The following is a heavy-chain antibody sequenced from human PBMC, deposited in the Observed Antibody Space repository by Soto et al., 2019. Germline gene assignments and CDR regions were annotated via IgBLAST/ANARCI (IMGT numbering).Heavy chain of an antibody. D-gene: IGHD2-21*02. V-gene: IGHV3-23*01. J-gene: IGHJ4*02. CDR2: IGASGDIT. CDR3: AKDDFTDRGDDYFDY. Sequence: GGSLRLSCAASGFSFTNFAMSWVRQAPGKGLEWAAGIGASGDITWYADSVKGRLSISRDNSKNTLYLQLNSLRFEDTAVYYCAKDDFTDRGDDYFDYWGPGTLVTVSS. CDR1: GFSFTNFA.